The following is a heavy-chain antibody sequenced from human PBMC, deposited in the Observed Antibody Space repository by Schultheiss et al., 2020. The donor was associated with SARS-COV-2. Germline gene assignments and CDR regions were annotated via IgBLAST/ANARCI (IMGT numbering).Heavy chain of an antibody. J-gene: IGHJ4*02. CDR3: ARESGGWNDY. D-gene: IGHD1-1*01. V-gene: IGHV4-61*02. CDR1: GGSISSGSYY. Sequence: SETLSLTCTVSGGSISSGSYYWSWIRQPAGKGLEWIGRIYTSGSTNYNPSLKSRVTISVDTSKNQFSLKLSSVTAADTAMYYCARESGGWNDYWGQGTLVTVSS. CDR2: IYTSGST.